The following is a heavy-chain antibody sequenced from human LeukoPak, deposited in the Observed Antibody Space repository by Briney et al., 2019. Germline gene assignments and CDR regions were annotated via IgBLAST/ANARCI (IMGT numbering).Heavy chain of an antibody. Sequence: SVKVSCKASGGTFSSYAISWVRQAPGQGLEWMGGIFPIFGTANYAQKFQGRVTITADESTSTAYMELSSLRSEDTAVYYCARVVVVVAAKGRYYYYGMDVWGQGTTVTVSS. CDR3: ARVVVVVAAKGRYYYYGMDV. CDR2: IFPIFGTA. D-gene: IGHD2-15*01. CDR1: GGTFSSYA. V-gene: IGHV1-69*13. J-gene: IGHJ6*02.